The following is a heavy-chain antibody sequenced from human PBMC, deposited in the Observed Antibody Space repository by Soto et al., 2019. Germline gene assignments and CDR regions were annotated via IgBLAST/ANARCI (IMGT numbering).Heavy chain of an antibody. Sequence: GGSLRLSCAASGFTFSSYWMSWVRQAPGKGLEWVANIKQDGSEKYYVDSVKGRFTISRDNAKNSLYLQMNSLRAEDTAVYYCATLGGYCSSTSCYTFDYWGRGTLVTVSS. J-gene: IGHJ4*02. CDR2: IKQDGSEK. V-gene: IGHV3-7*01. CDR3: ATLGGYCSSTSCYTFDY. CDR1: GFTFSSYW. D-gene: IGHD2-2*02.